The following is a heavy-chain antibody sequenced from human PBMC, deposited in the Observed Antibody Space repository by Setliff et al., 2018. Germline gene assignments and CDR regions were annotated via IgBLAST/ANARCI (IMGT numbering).Heavy chain of an antibody. CDR2: ISGHTGNT. D-gene: IGHD4-17*01. CDR1: GYSFTSYG. V-gene: IGHV1-18*01. J-gene: IGHJ3*02. CDR3: AKSMTTVTTGGNEAFDI. Sequence: GASVKVSCKASGYSFTSYGITWVRQAPGQGLEWMGWISGHTGNTYYTQKLQGRVTMTTDTSTSTAYMELRSLRAEDTAVYYCAKSMTTVTTGGNEAFDIWGQGTMVTVSS.